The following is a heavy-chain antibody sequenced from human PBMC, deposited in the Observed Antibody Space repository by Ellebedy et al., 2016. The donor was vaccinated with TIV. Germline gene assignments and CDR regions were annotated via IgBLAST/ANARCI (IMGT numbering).Heavy chain of an antibody. D-gene: IGHD1-26*01. Sequence: GESLKISCAASGLTFSSHAMSWVRQAPGKGLEWVSSISGSGGNTYYADSVKGRFSMSRDDFNTASYLQMDSLTSEDTAVYYCATEGGTSGFAGYFDLWGRGTLVTVSS. CDR1: GLTFSSHA. CDR3: ATEGGTSGFAGYFDL. CDR2: ISGSGGNT. V-gene: IGHV3-23*01. J-gene: IGHJ2*01.